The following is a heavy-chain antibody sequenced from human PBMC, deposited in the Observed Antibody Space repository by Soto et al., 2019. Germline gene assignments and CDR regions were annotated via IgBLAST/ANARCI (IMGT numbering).Heavy chain of an antibody. CDR3: AREFPGTSESDAFDI. V-gene: IGHV3-53*01. J-gene: IGHJ3*02. Sequence: GGSLRLSCAASGFTISSNYMSWVRQAPGKGLEWVSVIYSGGSTYYADSVKGRFTISRDNSKNTLYLQMNSLRAEDTAVYYCAREFPGTSESDAFDIRGQGTMVTVSS. D-gene: IGHD1-7*01. CDR2: IYSGGST. CDR1: GFTISSNY.